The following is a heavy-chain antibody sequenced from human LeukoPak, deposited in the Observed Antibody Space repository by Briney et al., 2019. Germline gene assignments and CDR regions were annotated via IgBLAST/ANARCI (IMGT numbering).Heavy chain of an antibody. J-gene: IGHJ5*02. CDR1: GGSFSGYY. D-gene: IGHD6-19*01. CDR2: INHSGST. Sequence: PSETLSLTCAVYGGSFSGYYWSWIRQPPGKGLEWIGEINHSGSTNYNPSLKSRVTISVDMSKNQFSLKLSSVTAADTAVYYCARGRGLVYPWGQGTLVTVSS. CDR3: ARGRGLVYP. V-gene: IGHV4-34*01.